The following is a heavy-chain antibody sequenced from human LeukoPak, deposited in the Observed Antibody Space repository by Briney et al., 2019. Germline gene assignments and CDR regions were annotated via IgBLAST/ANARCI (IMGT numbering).Heavy chain of an antibody. D-gene: IGHD3-3*01. CDR1: GFTLSNYW. J-gene: IGHJ4*02. V-gene: IGHV3-7*01. CDR3: ARVREIRYNDFWSGYYTAIANDY. CDR2: IKLDGSDT. Sequence: GGSLRLSCAASGFTLSNYWMNWVRQDPGKGLEWVANIKLDGSDTYYVDTVKGRVTISRDNAKNSLFLQMNSLRAEDTAVYYCARVREIRYNDFWSGYYTAIANDYWGQGTLVTVS.